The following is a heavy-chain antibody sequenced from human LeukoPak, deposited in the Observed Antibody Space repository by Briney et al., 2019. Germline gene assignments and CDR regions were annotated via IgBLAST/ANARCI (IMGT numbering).Heavy chain of an antibody. D-gene: IGHD1-26*01. V-gene: IGHV4-39*01. Sequence: SETLSLTCTVSGGSISSSSYYWGWIRQPPGKGLEWIGSIYYSGSTYYNPSLKSRVTISVDTSKNQFSLKLSSVTAADTAVYYCARLSSGSYYGSDYWGQGTLVTVSS. J-gene: IGHJ4*02. CDR1: GGSISSSSYY. CDR2: IYYSGST. CDR3: ARLSSGSYYGSDY.